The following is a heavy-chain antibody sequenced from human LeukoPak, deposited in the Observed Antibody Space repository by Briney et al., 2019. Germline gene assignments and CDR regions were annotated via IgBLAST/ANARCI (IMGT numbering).Heavy chain of an antibody. CDR3: ARGGTYYYGSGVSWFDP. CDR1: GGSISSGDYY. J-gene: IGHJ5*02. V-gene: IGHV4-30-4*01. CDR2: IYYSGST. D-gene: IGHD3-10*01. Sequence: SETLSLTCTVSGGSISSGDYYWSWIRRPPGKGLEWIGYIYYSGSTYYNPSLKSRVTISVDTSKNQFSLKLSSVTAADTAVFYCARGGTYYYGSGVSWFDPWGQGTLVTVSS.